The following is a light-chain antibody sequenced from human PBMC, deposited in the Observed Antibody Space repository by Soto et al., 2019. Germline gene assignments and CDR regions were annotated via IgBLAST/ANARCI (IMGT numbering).Light chain of an antibody. J-gene: IGKJ5*01. Sequence: GDIVPIACQASQDISNYLHWYQQKPGKAPKLLIYDASNLETGVPSRFSGSGSGTDFTFTISSLQPEDIATYYCQQYENLPTFGQGTRLE. CDR1: QDISNY. CDR2: DAS. V-gene: IGKV1-33*01. CDR3: QQYENLPT.